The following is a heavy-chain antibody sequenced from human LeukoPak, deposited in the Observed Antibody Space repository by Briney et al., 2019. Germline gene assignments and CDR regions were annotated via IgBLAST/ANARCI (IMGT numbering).Heavy chain of an antibody. J-gene: IGHJ5*02. CDR2: FYSGGST. CDR1: GLTVSSNY. Sequence: GSLRLSCAASGLTVSSNYMNWVRQAPGKGLEWVSVFYSGGSTYYADSVKGRFTISRDNSKNTLYLQMNSLRAEDTAVYYCARDYGDYEMDPWGQGTLVTVSS. CDR3: ARDYGDYEMDP. D-gene: IGHD4-17*01. V-gene: IGHV3-53*01.